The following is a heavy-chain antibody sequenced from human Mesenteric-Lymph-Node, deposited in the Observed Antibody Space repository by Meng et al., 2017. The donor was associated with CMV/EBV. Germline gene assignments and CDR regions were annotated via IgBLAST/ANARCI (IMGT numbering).Heavy chain of an antibody. CDR2: ISASNGNT. CDR1: GYSFISYG. V-gene: IGHV1-18*01. CDR3: ARVDILTGYYTHDYYFDY. D-gene: IGHD3-9*01. J-gene: IGHJ4*02. Sequence: ASVKVSCKTSGYSFISYGLSWVRQAPGQGLEWMGWISASNGNTHYAPKFQGRVTLTTDTSTRTAYMGLRGLRSDDTAVYYCARVDILTGYYTHDYYFDYWGQGTLVTVSS.